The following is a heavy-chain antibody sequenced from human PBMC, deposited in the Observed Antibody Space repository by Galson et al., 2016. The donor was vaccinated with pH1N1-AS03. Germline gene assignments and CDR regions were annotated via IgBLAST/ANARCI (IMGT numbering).Heavy chain of an antibody. Sequence: SLRLSCAASGFTFTSYSMNWVRQAPGKGLEWVSFISDTGTSNYYAYSVKGRFTISRENVENSLSLQMNSLTNNDKAVYYCATSLRLRGITIENWGQGILVTVSA. J-gene: IGHJ4*02. CDR2: ISDTGTSN. CDR3: ATSLRLRGITIEN. V-gene: IGHV3-48*02. D-gene: IGHD1-26*01. CDR1: GFTFTSYS.